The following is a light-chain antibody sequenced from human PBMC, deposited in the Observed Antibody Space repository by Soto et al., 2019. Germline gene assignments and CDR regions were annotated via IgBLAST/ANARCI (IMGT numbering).Light chain of an antibody. CDR3: QQYNYRPLT. V-gene: IGKV3-15*01. CDR1: QSVGSD. Sequence: ERGMTQSPATLSVSPGERATLSCRASQSVGSDFAWYQQRPGQAPRLLIHGISTRATGIPARFSGSGSGTEFTLTTSTLQSHDFAVYYCQQYNYRPLTFGGGTKVEIK. J-gene: IGKJ4*01. CDR2: GIS.